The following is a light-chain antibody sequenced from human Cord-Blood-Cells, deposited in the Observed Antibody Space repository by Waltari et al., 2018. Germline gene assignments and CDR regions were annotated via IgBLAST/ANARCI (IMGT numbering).Light chain of an antibody. CDR3: QQSYSTPIT. J-gene: IGKJ5*01. Sequence: DIQMTQSPSSLSPSVGDRVTITCRASQSISSYLNWYQQKPGKAPKLLIYAASSLQSGVPSRFSGSGSGTDFTLTISSLQPEYFATYYCQQSYSTPITFGQGTRLEIK. V-gene: IGKV1-39*01. CDR2: AAS. CDR1: QSISSY.